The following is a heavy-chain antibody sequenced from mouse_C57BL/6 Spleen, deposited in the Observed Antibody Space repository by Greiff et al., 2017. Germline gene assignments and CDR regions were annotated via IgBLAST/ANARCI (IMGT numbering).Heavy chain of an antibody. J-gene: IGHJ2*01. CDR2: IHPNSGST. V-gene: IGHV1-64*01. D-gene: IGHD1-1*01. Sequence: VQLQQSGAELVKPGASVKLSCKASGYTFTSYWMHWVKQRPGQGLEWIGMIHPNSGSTNYNEKFKSKATLTVDKSSSTAYMQLSSLTSEDSAVYYCARRTTTDYFDYWGQGTTLTVSS. CDR1: GYTFTSYW. CDR3: ARRTTTDYFDY.